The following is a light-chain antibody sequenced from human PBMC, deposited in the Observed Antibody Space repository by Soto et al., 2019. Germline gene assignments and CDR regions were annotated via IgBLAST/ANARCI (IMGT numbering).Light chain of an antibody. V-gene: IGLV1-44*01. CDR2: TNN. Sequence: QSVLTQPPSASGTPGQRVTISCSGSSSSIGSNSVNWYQQLPRTAPKVLIYTNNQRPSGVPDRFSGSKSGTSASRAISGPHSEDGADYYCAAWEGSLNVYFFGTGTKLTVL. J-gene: IGLJ1*01. CDR1: SSSIGSNS. CDR3: AAWEGSLNVYF.